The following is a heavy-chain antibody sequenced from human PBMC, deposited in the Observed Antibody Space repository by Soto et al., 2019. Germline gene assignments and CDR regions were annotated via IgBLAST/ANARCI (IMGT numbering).Heavy chain of an antibody. CDR3: ARGRGWNIVTIPAASDY. CDR1: GFAFSSYW. V-gene: IGHV3-7*01. J-gene: IGHJ4*02. Sequence: PGGSLRLSCAASGFAFSSYWMNWVRQVPGKGLEWVANTNEDGGETHYLDSVKGRVTISRDNAKNSLYLQMTSLSADDTAAYYCARGRGWNIVTIPAASDYWGQGTLVTVSS. D-gene: IGHD2-2*01. CDR2: TNEDGGET.